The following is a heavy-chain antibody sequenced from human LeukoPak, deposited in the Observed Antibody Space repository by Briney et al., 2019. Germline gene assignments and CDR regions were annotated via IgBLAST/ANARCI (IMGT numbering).Heavy chain of an antibody. CDR3: AKIQYSSSCYWFDP. D-gene: IGHD6-6*01. J-gene: IGHJ5*02. Sequence: GGSLRLSCAASGLTFSDYSMTWVRQAPGKGLFWVSGISAGGGSTYYADSVKGRFTISRDNSKNTLYLQMNSLRAEDTAVYYCAKIQYSSSCYWFDPWGQGTLVTVSS. V-gene: IGHV3-23*01. CDR1: GLTFSDYS. CDR2: ISAGGGST.